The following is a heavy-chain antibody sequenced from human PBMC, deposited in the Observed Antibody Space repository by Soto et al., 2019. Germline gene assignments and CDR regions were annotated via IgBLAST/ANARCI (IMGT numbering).Heavy chain of an antibody. CDR3: AKGPRYYYYGMDV. CDR2: ISWDGGST. V-gene: IGHV3-43*01. J-gene: IGHJ6*02. Sequence: GGSLRLSCAASGFTFDDYTMHWVRQAPGKGLEWVSLISWDGGSTYYANSVKGRFTTSRDNSKNSLYLQMNSLRTEDTALYYCAKGPRYYYYGMDVWGQGTTVTVSS. CDR1: GFTFDDYT.